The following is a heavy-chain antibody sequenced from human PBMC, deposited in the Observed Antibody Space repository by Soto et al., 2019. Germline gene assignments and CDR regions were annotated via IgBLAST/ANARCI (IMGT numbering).Heavy chain of an antibody. CDR2: ISSSGSPI. D-gene: IGHD2-2*02. CDR1: GFTFSSHC. V-gene: IGHV3-48*03. J-gene: IGHJ5*01. Sequence: XGSLRLTCVASGFTFSSHCMNWVRQAPGKGLEWVSYISSSGSPIYYADSVRGRFTISRDNAKNSVILQMNSLRVEDTAVYYCVRSWGVYCSSTRCYSPWLDSWAQGTLVTVSS. CDR3: VRSWGVYCSSTRCYSPWLDS.